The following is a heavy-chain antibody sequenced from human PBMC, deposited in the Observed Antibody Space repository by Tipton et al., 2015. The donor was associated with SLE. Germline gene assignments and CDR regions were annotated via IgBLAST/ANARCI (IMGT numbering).Heavy chain of an antibody. CDR1: GYSFNYYW. J-gene: IGHJ3*02. CDR2: IHPADSDI. Sequence: QSGPEVKKPGESLKISCKGSGYSFNYYWIGWVRQMPGKGLEWMGIIHPADSDIKYNPSFQGQVSISVDKSINTAYLQWTSLKASDSAIYYCARRALNSHGFDIWGQGTMVTVSS. CDR3: ARRALNSHGFDI. V-gene: IGHV5-51*03. D-gene: IGHD2-21*01.